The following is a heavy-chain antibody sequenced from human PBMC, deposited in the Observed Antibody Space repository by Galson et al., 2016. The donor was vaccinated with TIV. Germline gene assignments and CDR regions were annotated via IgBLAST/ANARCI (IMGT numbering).Heavy chain of an antibody. Sequence: SVKVSCKASGFTFTNSAVQWVRQARGQPLEWIGWIVVASGNTNYAQKFQERITISADKSIRTAYLQWSSLKASDTAIYYCARHNYYVGIYHAFDIWGQGTMVTVSS. CDR1: GFTFTNSA. V-gene: IGHV1-58*01. J-gene: IGHJ3*02. CDR3: ARHNYYVGIYHAFDI. CDR2: IVVASGNT. D-gene: IGHD3-10*02.